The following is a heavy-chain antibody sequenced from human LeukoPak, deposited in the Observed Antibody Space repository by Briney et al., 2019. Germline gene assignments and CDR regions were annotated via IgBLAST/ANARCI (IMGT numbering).Heavy chain of an antibody. CDR2: IYYSGST. D-gene: IGHD3-9*01. Sequence: SETLSLTCTVSGGSVSSGSYYWSWIRQPPGKGLEWIGYIYYSGSTNYNPSLKSRVTISVDASKNHFSLKLSSVTAADTAVYYCAREVRYFDWLATYDYWGQGTLVTVSS. CDR1: GGSVSSGSYY. J-gene: IGHJ4*02. V-gene: IGHV4-61*03. CDR3: AREVRYFDWLATYDY.